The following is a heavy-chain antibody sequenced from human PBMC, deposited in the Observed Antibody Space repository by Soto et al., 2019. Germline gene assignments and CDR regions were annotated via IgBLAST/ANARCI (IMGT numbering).Heavy chain of an antibody. CDR2: IHPDSGAT. CDR3: ARGDYGTGGYPFPYFDY. CDR1: GYSLTGYY. Sequence: ASVKVSCKASGYSLTGYYIHWVRQAPGQGLEWMGWIHPDSGATNYAQNFQGRVTLTSDTSISTASMDLTSLTSDDTAVYYCARGDYGTGGYPFPYFDYWGQGTLVTVSS. V-gene: IGHV1-2*02. J-gene: IGHJ4*02. D-gene: IGHD2-8*02.